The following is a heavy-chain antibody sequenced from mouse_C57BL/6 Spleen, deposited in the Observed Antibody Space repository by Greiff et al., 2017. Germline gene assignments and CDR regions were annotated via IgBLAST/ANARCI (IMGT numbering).Heavy chain of an antibody. CDR1: GYTFTDYY. Sequence: VQLQQSGPVLVKPGASVKMSCKASGYTFTDYYMNWVKQSHGKSLEWIGVINPYNGGTSYNQKFKGKATLTVDKSSSTAYMELNSLTSEDSAVYYCARSMGLNYFDYWGQGTTLTVSS. CDR2: INPYNGGT. J-gene: IGHJ2*01. D-gene: IGHD2-2*01. V-gene: IGHV1-19*01. CDR3: ARSMGLNYFDY.